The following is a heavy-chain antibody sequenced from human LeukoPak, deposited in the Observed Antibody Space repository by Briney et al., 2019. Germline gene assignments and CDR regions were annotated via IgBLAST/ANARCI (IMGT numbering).Heavy chain of an antibody. D-gene: IGHD6-19*01. J-gene: IGHJ2*01. CDR2: IYYSGST. CDR3: ARHSGWYFDL. V-gene: IGHV4-34*01. Sequence: SETLSLTCAVYGESFSGYYWSWIRQPPGKGLEWIGSIYYSGSTYYNPSLKSRVTISVDTSKNQFSLKLSSVTAADTAVYYCARHSGWYFDLWGRGTLVTVSS. CDR1: GESFSGYY.